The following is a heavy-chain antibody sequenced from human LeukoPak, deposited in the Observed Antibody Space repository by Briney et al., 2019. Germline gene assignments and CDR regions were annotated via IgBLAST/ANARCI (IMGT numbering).Heavy chain of an antibody. CDR1: GGTFSSYA. V-gene: IGHV1-69*04. D-gene: IGHD3-22*01. CDR3: AITYYYDSSGYYNFDY. Sequence: SVKVSCKASGGTFSSYAISWVRQAPGQGLEWMGRIIPILGIANYAQKFQGRVTITADKSTSTAYMELSSLRSEDTAVYYCAITYYYDSSGYYNFDYWGQGTLVTVSS. CDR2: IIPILGIA. J-gene: IGHJ4*02.